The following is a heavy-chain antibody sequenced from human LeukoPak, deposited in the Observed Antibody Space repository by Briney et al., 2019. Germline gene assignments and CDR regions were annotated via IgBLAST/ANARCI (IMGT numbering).Heavy chain of an antibody. CDR3: AKDISIVVVPAAPDY. J-gene: IGHJ4*02. CDR1: GFTFSSYA. D-gene: IGHD2-2*01. Sequence: PGGSLRLSCAASGFTFSSYAMSWVRQAPGKGLEWVSAISGGGGSTYYADSVKGRFTISRDNSKNTLYLQMNSLRAEDTAVYYCAKDISIVVVPAAPDYWGQGTLVTVSS. V-gene: IGHV3-23*01. CDR2: ISGGGGST.